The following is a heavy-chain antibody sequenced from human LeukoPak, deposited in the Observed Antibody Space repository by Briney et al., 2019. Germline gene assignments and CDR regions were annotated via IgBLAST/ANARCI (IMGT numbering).Heavy chain of an antibody. J-gene: IGHJ3*02. CDR3: ARDPSYYYDSSGYYRDAFDI. D-gene: IGHD3-22*01. Sequence: PSETLSLTCAVSGGSISSSNWWSWVRQPPGKGLEWIGEIYHSGSTNYNPSLKSRVTISVDKSKNQFSLKLSSVTAADTAVYYCARDPSYYYDSSGYYRDAFDIWGQGTMVTVSS. CDR1: GGSISSSNW. V-gene: IGHV4-4*02. CDR2: IYHSGST.